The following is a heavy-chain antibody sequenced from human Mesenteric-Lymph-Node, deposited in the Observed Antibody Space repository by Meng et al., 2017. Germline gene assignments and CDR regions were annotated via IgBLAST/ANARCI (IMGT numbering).Heavy chain of an antibody. CDR1: GYTFTGYY. V-gene: IGHV1-2*02. D-gene: IGHD5-12*01. CDR2: INSNSGGT. J-gene: IGHJ3*02. Sequence: ASVQVSCKASGYTFTGYYMHWVRQAPGQGLEGMGWINSNSGGTNYAQKFQGRVTMTRDTSISTAYMELSRLRYDDRAVYYCARARRFNSGYGAFDIWGQGTMVTVSS. CDR3: ARARRFNSGYGAFDI.